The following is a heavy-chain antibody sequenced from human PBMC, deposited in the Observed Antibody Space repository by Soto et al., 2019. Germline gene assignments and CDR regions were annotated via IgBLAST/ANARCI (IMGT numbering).Heavy chain of an antibody. D-gene: IGHD3-16*01. J-gene: IGHJ5*02. Sequence: QMQLVQSGAEKKKPGSSVKVSCQASGDTFPNFAVTWVRQAPEQGLEWIGGVVPTFDTRSYAQRFQGRVTITADELTGTSYLELSNLRFDDTAIYYCARRDASLLGGGEWFDPWGQGTLVTVSS. CDR1: GDTFPNFA. CDR3: ARRDASLLGGGEWFDP. CDR2: VVPTFDTR. V-gene: IGHV1-69*01.